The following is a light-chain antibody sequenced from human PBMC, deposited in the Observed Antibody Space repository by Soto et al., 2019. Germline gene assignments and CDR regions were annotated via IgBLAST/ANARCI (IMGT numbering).Light chain of an antibody. J-gene: IGKJ4*01. CDR2: TAS. CDR1: QAVSFN. V-gene: IGKV3-15*01. Sequence: EIVMTQSPATLSVSPGERATLSCRASQAVSFNLAWYQQKPGQAPRLLIYTASIRATGIPARFSGSGSGTEFTLTNSSLQSEDFAVYYCQQYSDWPAVTFGGGTKVEIK. CDR3: QQYSDWPAVT.